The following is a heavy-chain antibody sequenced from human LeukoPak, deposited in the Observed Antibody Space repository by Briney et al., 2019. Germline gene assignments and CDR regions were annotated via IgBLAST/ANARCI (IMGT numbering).Heavy chain of an antibody. CDR3: AKDHSTHYYGSGTYGPRGYSDY. Sequence: GGSLRLSCAASGFTFSSYGMHWVRQAPGKGLEWVALIWDDGSNNYYADSVKGRFTISRDNSKTTLYLQMNSLRSEDTAVYYCAKDHSTHYYGSGTYGPRGYSDYWGQGTLVTVSS. D-gene: IGHD3-10*01. J-gene: IGHJ4*02. CDR1: GFTFSSYG. V-gene: IGHV3-33*06. CDR2: IWDDGSNN.